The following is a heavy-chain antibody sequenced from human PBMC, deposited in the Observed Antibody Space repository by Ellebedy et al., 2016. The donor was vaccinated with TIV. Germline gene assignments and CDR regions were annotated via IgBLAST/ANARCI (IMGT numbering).Heavy chain of an antibody. CDR3: VRWGDYEGWDL. CDR2: IAGRTSLI. Sequence: GESLKISCAASGFKFSLYSINWVRQAPGKGLEWLSYIAGRTSLIYYADSVKGRFTISRDNAKNSAFLQMNSLRVEDTAMYYCVRWGDYEGWDLWGQGTMVTVSS. CDR1: GFKFSLYS. J-gene: IGHJ5*02. V-gene: IGHV3-48*04. D-gene: IGHD4-17*01.